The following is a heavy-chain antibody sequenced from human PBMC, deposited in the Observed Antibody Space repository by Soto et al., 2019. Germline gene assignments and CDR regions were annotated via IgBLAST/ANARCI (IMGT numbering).Heavy chain of an antibody. CDR2: LSSSKTYI. J-gene: IGHJ3*02. Sequence: EVQLVESGGDLVQPGQSLRLSCAASGFSFSSYSMNWVGQAPGKGLEWISYLSSSKTYIWYADSVKGRFTISRDNAKNSLSLQMNSLRDEDTAVYYCVRDSGWAFDIWGLGTMVTVSS. D-gene: IGHD6-19*01. CDR3: VRDSGWAFDI. V-gene: IGHV3-48*02. CDR1: GFSFSSYS.